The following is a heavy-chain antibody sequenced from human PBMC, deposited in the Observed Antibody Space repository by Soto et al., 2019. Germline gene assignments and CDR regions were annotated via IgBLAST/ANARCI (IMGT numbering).Heavy chain of an antibody. D-gene: IGHD7-27*01. V-gene: IGHV1-69*06. CDR1: GGTFSGHA. CDR2: LIPLFGTT. Sequence: QVPLVQSGAEVKKPGSSVKVSCEASGGTFSGHAISWVRQAPGQGPEWMGGLIPLFGTTQHAQNFQDRLTVTADRSTSTAYMELTSLRFADTAIYYCARGPNWGYRFDSWGQGTLVTVSS. J-gene: IGHJ4*02. CDR3: ARGPNWGYRFDS.